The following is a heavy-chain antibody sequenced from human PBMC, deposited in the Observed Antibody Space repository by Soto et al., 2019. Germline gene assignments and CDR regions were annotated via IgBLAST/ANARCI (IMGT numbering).Heavy chain of an antibody. CDR1: GCTFSSYA. CDR3: ARDNDVYHYDCRSGYYPYYYGMDV. D-gene: IGHD3-3*01. CDR2: IIPIFGKA. J-gene: IGHJ6*02. Sequence: SVKVSCMASGCTFSSYAISWVRQAPGPGLEWMGGIIPIFGKANYAQKFQGRVTITADKSTSTAYMEPSSLKSEDTAVYYCARDNDVYHYDCRSGYYPYYYGMDVWGQGTTVTVSS. V-gene: IGHV1-69*06.